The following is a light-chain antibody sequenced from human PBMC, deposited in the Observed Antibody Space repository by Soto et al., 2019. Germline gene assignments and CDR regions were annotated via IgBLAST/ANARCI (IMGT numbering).Light chain of an antibody. CDR1: QSLSDT. Sequence: EIVMTQSPAILSVSPGERATLSCRASQSLSDTLAWYQQQPGQAPRLLIYGASTRATGIPARFTGSGSGTEFTLTISSLQSEDIAVYNCQQYRSWPRTFGQGTKVEIK. CDR2: GAS. V-gene: IGKV3-15*01. CDR3: QQYRSWPRT. J-gene: IGKJ1*01.